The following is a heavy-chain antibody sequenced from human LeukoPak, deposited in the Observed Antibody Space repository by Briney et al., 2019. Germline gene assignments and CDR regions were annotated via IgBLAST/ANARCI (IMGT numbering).Heavy chain of an antibody. CDR1: GGSISSSSYY. CDR2: INYSGST. J-gene: IGHJ5*02. CDR3: ARSPIAAAGTRWFDP. V-gene: IGHV4-39*01. D-gene: IGHD6-13*01. Sequence: PSETLSLTCTVSGGSISSSSYYWGWIRQPPGKGLERIASINYSGSTYYYPSLKSRVTMSVDTSKNQFSLNLNSVTAADTAVYYCARSPIAAAGTRWFDPWGQGTLVTVSS.